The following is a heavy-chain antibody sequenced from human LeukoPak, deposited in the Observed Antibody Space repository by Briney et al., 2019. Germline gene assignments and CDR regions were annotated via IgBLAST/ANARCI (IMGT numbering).Heavy chain of an antibody. Sequence: GGCLRLSCVTSGFAFSRVGMTWVRQPPGKGLEWVASFDGNADGTYYADSVKGRCTISRDNSKNTLYLQMNSLKTEDTAVYYCTTLWDSSSWYRTDVWGQGTTVTVSS. CDR3: TTLWDSSSWYRTDV. V-gene: IGHV3-23*01. D-gene: IGHD6-13*01. CDR1: GFAFSRVG. J-gene: IGHJ6*02. CDR2: FDGNADGT.